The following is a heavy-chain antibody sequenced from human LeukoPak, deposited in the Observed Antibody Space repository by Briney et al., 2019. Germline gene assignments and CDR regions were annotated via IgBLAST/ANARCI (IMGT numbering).Heavy chain of an antibody. D-gene: IGHD3-3*01. CDR1: GGSISSYY. J-gene: IGHJ4*02. Sequence: SETLSLTCTVSGGSISSYYWSWIRQPPGKGLEWIGYIYYSGSTNYNPSLKSRVTISVDTSKNQFSLKLSSVTAADTAVYYCARGGSSATIFGVVIPFDYWGQGTLVTVSS. CDR2: IYYSGST. CDR3: ARGGSSATIFGVVIPFDY. V-gene: IGHV4-59*01.